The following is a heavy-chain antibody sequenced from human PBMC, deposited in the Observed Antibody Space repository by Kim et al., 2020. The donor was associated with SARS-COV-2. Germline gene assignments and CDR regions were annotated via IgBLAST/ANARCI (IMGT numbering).Heavy chain of an antibody. Sequence: GGSLRLSCAASGFTFSSYGMHWVRQAPGKGLEWVAVIWYDGSNKYYADSVKGRFTISRDNSKNTLYLQMNSLRAEDTAVYYCAKESGIQGLSIWGQGTMVTVSS. CDR2: IWYDGSNK. CDR3: AKESGIQGLSI. V-gene: IGHV3-33*06. J-gene: IGHJ3*02. CDR1: GFTFSSYG. D-gene: IGHD5-18*01.